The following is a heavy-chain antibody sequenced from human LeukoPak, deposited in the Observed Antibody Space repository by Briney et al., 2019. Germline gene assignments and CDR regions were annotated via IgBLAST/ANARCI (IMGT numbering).Heavy chain of an antibody. CDR1: GGSISSGSYC. D-gene: IGHD5-18*01. Sequence: SETLSLTCTVSGGSISSGSYCWRWIRQPAGKGLEWIGHIYTSGNTNYNPSLKSRVTISVDTSKNQFSLKLSSVTAADTAVYYCANDLGWIQLNLGRGQGTPVTVSS. CDR2: IYTSGNT. CDR3: ANDLGWIQLNLG. J-gene: IGHJ4*02. V-gene: IGHV4-61*09.